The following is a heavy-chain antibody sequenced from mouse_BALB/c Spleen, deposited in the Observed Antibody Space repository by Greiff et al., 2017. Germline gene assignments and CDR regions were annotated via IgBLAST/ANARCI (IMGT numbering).Heavy chain of an antibody. CDR1: GFTFSDYG. V-gene: IGHV5-15*02. J-gene: IGHJ4*01. Sequence: EVQLVESGGGLVQPGGSRKLSCAASGFTFSDYGMAWVRQAPGKGPEWVAFISNLAYSIYYADTVTGRFTISRENAKNTLYLEMSSLRSEDTAMYYCAKLRSSYAMDYWGQGTSVTVSS. CDR2: ISNLAYSI. CDR3: AKLRSSYAMDY. D-gene: IGHD1-1*01.